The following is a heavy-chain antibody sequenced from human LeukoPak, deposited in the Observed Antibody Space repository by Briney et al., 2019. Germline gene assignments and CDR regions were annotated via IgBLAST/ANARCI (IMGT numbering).Heavy chain of an antibody. CDR1: GYTFSNYA. D-gene: IGHD3-22*01. V-gene: IGHV3-21*06. J-gene: IGHJ4*02. CDR2: INKGATHT. Sequence: GGSLRLSCAASGYTFSNYAMTWVRQAPGKGLEWVASINKGATHTYYADSMRGRFTVSRDDAKNSLFLQMHSLSAEDTAVYYCVRLRRNGDTSGYYYYYDYWGRGTLVTVSS. CDR3: VRLRRNGDTSGYYYYYDY.